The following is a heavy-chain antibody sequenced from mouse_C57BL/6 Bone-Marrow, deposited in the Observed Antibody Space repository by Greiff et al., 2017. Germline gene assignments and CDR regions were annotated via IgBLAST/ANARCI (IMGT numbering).Heavy chain of an antibody. CDR3: ARRGAVVATSDV. J-gene: IGHJ1*03. CDR2: IHPNSGST. Sequence: QVQLQQPGAELVKPGASVKLSCKASGYTFTSYWMHWVKQRPGQGLEWIGMIHPNSGSTNYNEKFKSKATLTVDKSSSTAYMQLSSLTSEDSAVYYCARRGAVVATSDVWGTGTTVTVSS. D-gene: IGHD1-1*01. CDR1: GYTFTSYW. V-gene: IGHV1-64*01.